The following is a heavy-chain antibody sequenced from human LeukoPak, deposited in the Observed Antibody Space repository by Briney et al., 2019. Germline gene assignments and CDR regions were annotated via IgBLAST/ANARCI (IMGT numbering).Heavy chain of an antibody. J-gene: IGHJ3*01. CDR2: ISYDGSNK. Sequence: GGSLRLSCAASGFTFSSYAMHWVRQAPGKGLEWVAVISYDGSNKYYADSVKGRFTISRDNSKNTVYLQMNSLRVEDTAVYYCAKDPCGGDCFDSFDLWGQGTMVTVSS. CDR3: AKDPCGGDCFDSFDL. CDR1: GFTFSSYA. D-gene: IGHD2-21*02. V-gene: IGHV3-30-3*01.